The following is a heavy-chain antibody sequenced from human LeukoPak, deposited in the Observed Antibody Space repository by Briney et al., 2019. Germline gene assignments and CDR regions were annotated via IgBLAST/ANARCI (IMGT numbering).Heavy chain of an antibody. Sequence: PSETLSLTCTVSGGSISSYYWSWIRQPAGEGLEWIGRIYTSGSTNYNLSLKSRVTMSVDTSKNQFSLKLSSVTAADTAVYYCARDPDSNYYDSSGYAHDAFDIWGQGTMVTVSS. D-gene: IGHD3-22*01. CDR2: IYTSGST. J-gene: IGHJ3*02. V-gene: IGHV4-4*07. CDR3: ARDPDSNYYDSSGYAHDAFDI. CDR1: GGSISSYY.